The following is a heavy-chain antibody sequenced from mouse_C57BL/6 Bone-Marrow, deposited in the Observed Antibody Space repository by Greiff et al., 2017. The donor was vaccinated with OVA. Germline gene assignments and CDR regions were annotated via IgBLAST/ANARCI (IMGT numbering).Heavy chain of an antibody. CDR2: IYPGDGDT. CDR3: ARLLAYFDY. J-gene: IGHJ2*01. V-gene: IGHV1-82*01. CDR1: GYAFSSSW. D-gene: IGHD1-1*01. Sequence: VQLVESGPELVKPGASVKISCKASGYAFSSSWMNWVKQRPGKGLEWIGRIYPGDGDTNYNGKFKGKATLTADKSSSTAYMQLSSLTAEDAAVYFCARLLAYFDYWGQGTTLTVSS.